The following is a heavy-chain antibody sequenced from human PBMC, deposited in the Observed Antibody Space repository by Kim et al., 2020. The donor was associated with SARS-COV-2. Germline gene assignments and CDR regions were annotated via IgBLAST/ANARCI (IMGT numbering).Heavy chain of an antibody. CDR3: ARKAYCGGDCSIDY. Sequence: GGSLRLSCAASGFTFSSYEMNWVRQAPGKGLEWVSYISSSGSTIYYADSVKGRFTISRDNAKNSLYLQMNSLRAEDTAVYYCARKAYCGGDCSIDYWGQGTLVTVSS. D-gene: IGHD2-21*02. CDR1: GFTFSSYE. CDR2: ISSSGSTI. J-gene: IGHJ4*02. V-gene: IGHV3-48*03.